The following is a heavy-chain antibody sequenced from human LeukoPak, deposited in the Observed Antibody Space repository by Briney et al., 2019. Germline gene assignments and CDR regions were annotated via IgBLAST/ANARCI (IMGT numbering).Heavy chain of an antibody. D-gene: IGHD6-13*01. CDR1: GGSISSYY. CDR2: IYTSGST. CDR3: ARGAAAGNEFDY. Sequence: SETLSLTCTVSGGSISSYYCSWIRQPAGKGREWIGRIYTSGSTNYNPSLKSRVTISVDKSKNQFSLKLSSVTAADTAVYYCARGAAAGNEFDYWGQGTLVTVSS. J-gene: IGHJ4*02. V-gene: IGHV4-4*07.